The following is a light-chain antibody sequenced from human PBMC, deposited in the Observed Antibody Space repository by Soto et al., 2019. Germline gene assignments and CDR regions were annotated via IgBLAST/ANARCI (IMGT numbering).Light chain of an antibody. V-gene: IGLV2-14*01. Sequence: QSVLTQPASVSGSPGQSISISCIGTSSDVGGYNYVSWYQQYPGKAPKLMIYDVSNRPSGVSNRFSGSKSGNTASLTISGLRAEDEADYYCSSYTTTKGIFGGGTKVTVL. CDR1: SSDVGGYNY. CDR2: DVS. J-gene: IGLJ2*01. CDR3: SSYTTTKGI.